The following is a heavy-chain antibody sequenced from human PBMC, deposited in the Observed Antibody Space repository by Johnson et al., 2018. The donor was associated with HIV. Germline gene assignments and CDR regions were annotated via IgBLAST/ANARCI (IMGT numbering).Heavy chain of an antibody. CDR3: ARARVITFGGVIGRVGAFDI. CDR1: GFTFSSYA. D-gene: IGHD3-16*02. J-gene: IGHJ3*02. V-gene: IGHV3-13*01. CDR2: IYSGGDT. Sequence: MLLVESGGGVVQPGRSLRLSCAASGFTFSSYAMHWVRQAPGKGLEWVSVIYSGGDTYYPGSVKGRFTISRENAKNSLYLQMNSLRAGDTAVYYCARARVITFGGVIGRVGAFDIWGQGTMVTVSS.